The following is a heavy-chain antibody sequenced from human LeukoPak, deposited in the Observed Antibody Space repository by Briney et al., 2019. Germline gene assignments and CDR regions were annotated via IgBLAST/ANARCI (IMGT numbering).Heavy chain of an antibody. V-gene: IGHV4-61*01. CDR2: IYYSGST. J-gene: IGHJ3*02. CDR3: AREVVAVAGTGLVSFDI. D-gene: IGHD6-19*01. CDR1: GGSVSSGSYY. Sequence: PSETLSLTCTVSGGSVSSGSYYWSWIRQPPGKGLEWIGYIYYSGSTNYNPSLKSRVTISVDTSKNQFSLKLSSVTAADTAVYYCAREVVAVAGTGLVSFDIWGQGTMVTVSS.